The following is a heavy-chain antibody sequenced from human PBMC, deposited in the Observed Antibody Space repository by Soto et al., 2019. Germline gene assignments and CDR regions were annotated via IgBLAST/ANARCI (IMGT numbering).Heavy chain of an antibody. Sequence: GASVKVSCKASGGTFSSYAISWVRQAPGQGLEWMGGIIPIFGTANYAQKFQGRVTITADESTSTAYMELSSLRSEDTAVYYCATFGGIAMVRGTNWLHPWGPGTLLTVYS. V-gene: IGHV1-69*13. J-gene: IGHJ5*02. D-gene: IGHD3-10*01. CDR2: IIPIFGTA. CDR1: GGTFSSYA. CDR3: ATFGGIAMVRGTNWLHP.